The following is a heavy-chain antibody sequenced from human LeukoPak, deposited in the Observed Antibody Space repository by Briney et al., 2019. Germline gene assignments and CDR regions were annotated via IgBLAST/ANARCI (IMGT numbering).Heavy chain of an antibody. CDR1: GFTFSSHG. V-gene: IGHV3-30*02. CDR3: AKVERKPPSYYDFWSGYYDAFDI. CDR2: IRNDGSDK. J-gene: IGHJ3*02. D-gene: IGHD3-3*01. Sequence: GGSLRLSCAASGFTFSSHGMHWVRQAPGKGLEWVAFIRNDGSDKYYADSVKGRFTISRDNSKNTLHLQMNSLRPEDTAVYYCAKVERKPPSYYDFWSGYYDAFDIWGQGTMVTVSS.